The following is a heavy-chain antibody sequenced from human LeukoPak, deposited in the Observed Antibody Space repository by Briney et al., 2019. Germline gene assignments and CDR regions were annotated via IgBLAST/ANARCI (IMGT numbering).Heavy chain of an antibody. CDR1: GFTFSSYA. J-gene: IGHJ4*02. CDR2: LSDGGHSS. Sequence: GRSLRLSCAASGFTFSSYAMNWVRQAPGKGLEWVSSLSDGGHSSFYADSAKGRFTIYRGDSQNILYLQMNNLSGDDTALYYCAFSPLGFNYGYAYWGQGTLVTVSS. V-gene: IGHV3-23*01. D-gene: IGHD5-18*01. CDR3: AFSPLGFNYGYAY.